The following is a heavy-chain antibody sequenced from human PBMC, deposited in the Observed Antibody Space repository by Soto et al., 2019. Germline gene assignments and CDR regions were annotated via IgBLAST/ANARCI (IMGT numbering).Heavy chain of an antibody. CDR3: ASKFGELLADAFDI. D-gene: IGHD3-10*01. CDR2: IYHSGSI. J-gene: IGHJ3*02. CDR1: NSSISSRKW. Sequence: SETLSLTCTVTNSSISSRKWWTWVRQTPGKGLKWIGEIYHSGSINHNPFLKSRVTLSVDKSKNQFSLKMTSVTAADTGVYYCASKFGELLADAFDIWGQGTVVT. V-gene: IGHV4-4*02.